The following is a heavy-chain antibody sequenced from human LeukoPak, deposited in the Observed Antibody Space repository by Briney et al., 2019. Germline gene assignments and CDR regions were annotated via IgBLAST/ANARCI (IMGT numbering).Heavy chain of an antibody. J-gene: IGHJ4*02. CDR2: INPNSGAT. CDR1: GYTFSGYY. D-gene: IGHD5-12*01. Sequence: ASVKVSCKASGYTFSGYYMHWVRQAPGQGLEWLGWINPNSGATDYAQKLLGRVIMTRDTSINTAYMEVINLTSDDTAVYYCASGYDWGACWGQGTLVTVSS. CDR3: ASGYDWGAC. V-gene: IGHV1-2*02.